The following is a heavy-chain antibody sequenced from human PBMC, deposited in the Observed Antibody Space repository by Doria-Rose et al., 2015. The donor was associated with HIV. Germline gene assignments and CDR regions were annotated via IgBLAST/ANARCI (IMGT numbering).Heavy chain of an antibody. V-gene: IGHV2-26*01. Sequence: QITLKESGPVLVKPTETLTLTCTVSGVSLSSPGMGVSWIRQPPGKALEWLANIFSDDDRSYTTSLKSRLTISRDTSKSQVVITMTDMNPVDTATYYCARIKSSRWYHKYDFDFWGQGTLVIVSA. CDR1: GVSLSSPGMG. CDR3: ARIKSSRWYHKYDFDF. CDR2: IFSDDDR. D-gene: IGHD6-13*01. J-gene: IGHJ4*02.